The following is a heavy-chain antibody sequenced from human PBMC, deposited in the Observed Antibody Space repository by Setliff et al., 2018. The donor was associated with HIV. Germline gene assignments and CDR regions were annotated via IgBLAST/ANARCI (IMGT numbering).Heavy chain of an antibody. CDR2: VYTTGNT. V-gene: IGHV4-4*07. CDR3: ARANSGWRQPFGPFDY. CDR1: GASFSNYH. D-gene: IGHD6-19*01. Sequence: PSETLSLTCTVSGASFSNYHWTWIRQPAGKGLEWIGYVYTTGNTKYNPSLKSRVTMSVDTSKNQFSLKLTSVTAADTAVYYWARANSGWRQPFGPFDYWGQGTLVTVSS. J-gene: IGHJ4*02.